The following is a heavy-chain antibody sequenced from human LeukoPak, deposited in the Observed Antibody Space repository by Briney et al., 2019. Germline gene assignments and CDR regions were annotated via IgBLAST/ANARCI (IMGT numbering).Heavy chain of an antibody. CDR3: ARHTGIRAAFEI. J-gene: IGHJ3*02. D-gene: IGHD7-27*01. CDR2: IYFTGST. Sequence: PSETLSLTCTLSGGSISPYYWSWIRQSPGKGLEWIGYIYFTGSTNYNPSLKSRLTISVNTSRNHFSLKLSSVTAADTGVYYCARHTGIRAAFEIWGQGTMVTVSS. CDR1: GGSISPYY. V-gene: IGHV4-59*01.